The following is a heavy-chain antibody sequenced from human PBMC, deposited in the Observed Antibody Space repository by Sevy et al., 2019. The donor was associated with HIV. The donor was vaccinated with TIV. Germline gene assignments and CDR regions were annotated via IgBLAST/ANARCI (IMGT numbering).Heavy chain of an antibody. D-gene: IGHD2-2*01. CDR1: GFTFSSYS. CDR3: ARDTIVVVPAASDPYYYYYGMDV. J-gene: IGHJ6*04. Sequence: GGSLRLSCAASGFTFSSYSMNWVRQAPGKGLEWVSSITSSSNYIYYADSVKGRFTISRDNAKNSLYLQMNSLRAEDTAGDYCARDTIVVVPAASDPYYYYYGMDVWGKGTTVTVSS. CDR2: ITSSSNYI. V-gene: IGHV3-21*01.